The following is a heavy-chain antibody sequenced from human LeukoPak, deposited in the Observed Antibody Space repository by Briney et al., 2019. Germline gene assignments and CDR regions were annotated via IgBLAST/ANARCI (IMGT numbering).Heavy chain of an antibody. V-gene: IGHV3-21*01. J-gene: IGHJ3*02. D-gene: IGHD1-26*01. CDR1: GFTFSSYS. Sequence: PGGSLRLSCAASGFTFSSYSMNWVRQAPGKGLEWVSSISSSSSYIYYANSVKGRFTISSDNAKTSLYLQMNSLRAEDTAVYYCARDFIVGANLGKWAFDIWGQGTMVTVSS. CDR3: ARDFIVGANLGKWAFDI. CDR2: ISSSSSYI.